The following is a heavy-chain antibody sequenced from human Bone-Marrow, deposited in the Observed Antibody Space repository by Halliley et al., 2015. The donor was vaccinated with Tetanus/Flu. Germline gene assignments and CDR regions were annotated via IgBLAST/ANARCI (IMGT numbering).Heavy chain of an antibody. CDR1: GGLIRSGGYY. Sequence: TLSLTCTVSGGLIRSGGYYWSWIRQHPGKGLEWIGNIYYSGSTYYNPSLKSRVTISVDTSKNQFSLKLSSVTAADTAVHYCARGVGNNWFDPWGQGTLVTVSS. J-gene: IGHJ5*02. D-gene: IGHD3-3*01. V-gene: IGHV4-31*03. CDR2: IYYSGST. CDR3: ARGVGNNWFDP.